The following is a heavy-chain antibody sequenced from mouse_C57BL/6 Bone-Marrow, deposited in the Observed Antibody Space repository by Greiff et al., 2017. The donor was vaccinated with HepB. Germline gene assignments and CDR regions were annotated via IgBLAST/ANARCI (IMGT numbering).Heavy chain of an antibody. Sequence: VKLQESDAELVKPGASVKISCKVSGYTFTDHTIHWMKQRPEQGLEWIGYIYPRDGSTKYNEKFKGKATLTADKSSSTAYMQLNSLTSEDSAVYFCAPLLWPPWFAYWGQGTLVTVSA. J-gene: IGHJ3*01. D-gene: IGHD2-1*01. CDR1: GYTFTDHT. CDR3: APLLWPPWFAY. V-gene: IGHV1-78*01. CDR2: IYPRDGST.